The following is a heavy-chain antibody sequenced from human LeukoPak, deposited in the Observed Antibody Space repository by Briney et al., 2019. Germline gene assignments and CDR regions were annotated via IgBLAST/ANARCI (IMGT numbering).Heavy chain of an antibody. D-gene: IGHD2-2*01. CDR1: GYTFTGYY. Sequence: GASVKVSCKASGYTFTGYYMDWVRQAPGQGLEWMGRINPNSGGTNYAQKFQGRVTMTRDTSISTAYMELSRLRSDDTAVYYCARQGCSSTSCSLGYYGMDVWGQGTTVTVSS. J-gene: IGHJ6*02. CDR2: INPNSGGT. V-gene: IGHV1-2*06. CDR3: ARQGCSSTSCSLGYYGMDV.